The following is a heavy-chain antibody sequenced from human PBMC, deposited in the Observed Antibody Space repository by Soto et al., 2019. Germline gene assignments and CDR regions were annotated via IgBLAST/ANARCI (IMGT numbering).Heavy chain of an antibody. CDR2: ISWNSGSI. D-gene: IGHD2-2*01. J-gene: IGHJ4*02. CDR3: AKGKYQLPGYYFDY. Sequence: GGSLRLSCAASGFTFDDYAMHWVRQAPGKGLEWVSGISWNSGSIGYADSVKGRFTISRDNAKNSLYLQMNSLRAEDTALYYCAKGKYQLPGYYFDYWGQGTLVTVSS. V-gene: IGHV3-9*01. CDR1: GFTFDDYA.